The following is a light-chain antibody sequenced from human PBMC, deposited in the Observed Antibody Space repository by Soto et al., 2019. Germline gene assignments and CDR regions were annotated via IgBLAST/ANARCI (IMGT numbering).Light chain of an antibody. CDR2: KAS. Sequence: DIQMTQSPSTLSASVGDRVTVTCRASQSISTSLAWYQQKPGKAPKLLIYKASSLESGVPSRFSGRRSGTEFTLTISSLQPDDFATYYCQQYNSYSPLTFGGGTKVDI. J-gene: IGKJ4*01. CDR3: QQYNSYSPLT. CDR1: QSISTS. V-gene: IGKV1-5*03.